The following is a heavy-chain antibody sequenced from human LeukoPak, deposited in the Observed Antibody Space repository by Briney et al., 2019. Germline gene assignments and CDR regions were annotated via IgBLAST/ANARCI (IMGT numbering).Heavy chain of an antibody. CDR3: ARDGNGDYSNYYYYMDV. V-gene: IGHV4-61*01. CDR2: IYYSGST. CDR1: GGSISSSSYY. D-gene: IGHD4-17*01. J-gene: IGHJ6*03. Sequence: SETLSLTCTVSGGSISSSSYYWSWIRQPPGKGLEWIGYIYYSGSTNYNPSLKSRVTISVDTSKNQFSLKLSSVTAADTAVYYCARDGNGDYSNYYYYMDVWGKGTTVTVSS.